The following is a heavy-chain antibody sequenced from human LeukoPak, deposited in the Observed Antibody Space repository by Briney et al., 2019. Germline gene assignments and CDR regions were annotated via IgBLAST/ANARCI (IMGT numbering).Heavy chain of an antibody. CDR2: ISAYNGNT. CDR3: ARDHSSSWYPARFDY. J-gene: IGHJ4*02. D-gene: IGHD6-13*01. CDR1: GYTFTSYG. Sequence: ASVKVSCKASGYTFTSYGLSWVGQAPGQGLEWMGWISAYNGNTNYAQKLKGRVTMTTDTSTSTAYMELRSLRSDDTAVYYCARDHSSSWYPARFDYWGQGTLVTVSS. V-gene: IGHV1-18*01.